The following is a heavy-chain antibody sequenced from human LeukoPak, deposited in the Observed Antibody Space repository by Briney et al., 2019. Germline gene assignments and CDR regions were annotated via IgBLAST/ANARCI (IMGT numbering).Heavy chain of an antibody. CDR2: IKQDGSEK. J-gene: IGHJ4*02. Sequence: GGSLRLSCAASGFTFSSYWMSWVRQAPGKGLEWVANIKQDGSEKYYVDSVKGRFTISRDNAKNSLYLQMNSLRAEDTAVYYCARDILSGYYSYYFDYWGQGTLVTVSS. CDR1: GFTFSSYW. V-gene: IGHV3-7*01. D-gene: IGHD3-22*01. CDR3: ARDILSGYYSYYFDY.